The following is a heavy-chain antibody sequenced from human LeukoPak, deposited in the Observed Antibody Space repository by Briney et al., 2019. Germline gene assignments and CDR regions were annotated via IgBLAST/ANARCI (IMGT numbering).Heavy chain of an antibody. V-gene: IGHV4-59*01. D-gene: IGHD4-17*01. CDR2: IYYSGST. CDR3: ASYMTTVTTQGWFDP. J-gene: IGHJ5*02. CDR1: GGSFRSYY. Sequence: SETLSLTCTVSGGSFRSYYWSWIRQPPGKGLEWIGYIYYSGSTNYNPSLKSRITISVDTSKNQFSLKLSSVTAADTAVYYCASYMTTVTTQGWFDPWGQGTLVTVSS.